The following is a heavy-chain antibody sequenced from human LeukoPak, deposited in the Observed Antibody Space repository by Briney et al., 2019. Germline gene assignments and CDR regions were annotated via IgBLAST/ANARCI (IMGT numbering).Heavy chain of an antibody. CDR1: GGSISSSSYY. Sequence: SETLSLTCTVSGGSISSSSYYWGWIRQPPGKGLEWIGSIYYSGSTYYNPSLKSRVTISVDTSKNQFSLKLSSVTAADTAVYYCASSRVGVTTGIDYWGQGTLVTVSS. V-gene: IGHV4-39*01. J-gene: IGHJ4*02. D-gene: IGHD1-26*01. CDR2: IYYSGST. CDR3: ASSRVGVTTGIDY.